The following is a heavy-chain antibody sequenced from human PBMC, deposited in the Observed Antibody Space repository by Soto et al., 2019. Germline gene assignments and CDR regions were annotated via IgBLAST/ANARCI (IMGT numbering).Heavy chain of an antibody. CDR2: ISRSGDTS. CDR3: AKHALVGGGISAFDY. J-gene: IGHJ4*02. D-gene: IGHD2-15*01. Sequence: PGGSLRLSYAASGFTFDNYVMTWVRQAPGKGLEWVSAISRSGDTSYYADSAKGRFTISRDNSKSRLYLEMSSLRAEDTALYYCAKHALVGGGISAFDYWGQGILVTVSS. CDR1: GFTFDNYV. V-gene: IGHV3-23*01.